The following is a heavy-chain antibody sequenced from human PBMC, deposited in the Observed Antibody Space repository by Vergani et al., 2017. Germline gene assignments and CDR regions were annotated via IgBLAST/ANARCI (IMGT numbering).Heavy chain of an antibody. Sequence: QLLESGGGLIQPGGSLRLPCAASGFTFNSYSMTWVRQAPGKGLEWVSGINNNGGSTYYADSLTGRFTISIHNSKNKLYLQMTDLRAGDTATYYCAKVCGSTSCPYGGGAFDVWGQGTMVTVSP. J-gene: IGHJ3*01. CDR2: INNNGGST. D-gene: IGHD2-2*01. CDR1: GFTFNSYS. CDR3: AKVCGSTSCPYGGGAFDV. V-gene: IGHV3-23*01.